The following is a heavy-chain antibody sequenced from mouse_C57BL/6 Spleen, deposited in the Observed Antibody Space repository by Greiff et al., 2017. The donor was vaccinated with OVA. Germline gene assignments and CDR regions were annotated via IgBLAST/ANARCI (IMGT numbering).Heavy chain of an antibody. CDR1: GYAFSSYW. Sequence: QVQLKESGAELVKPGASVKISCKASGYAFSSYWMNWVKQRPGKGLEWIGQIYPGDGDTNYNGKFKGKATLTADKSSSTAYMQLSSLTSEDSAVYFCARGYDGYYVWFAYWGQGTLVTVSA. V-gene: IGHV1-80*01. CDR3: ARGYDGYYVWFAY. D-gene: IGHD2-3*01. CDR2: IYPGDGDT. J-gene: IGHJ3*01.